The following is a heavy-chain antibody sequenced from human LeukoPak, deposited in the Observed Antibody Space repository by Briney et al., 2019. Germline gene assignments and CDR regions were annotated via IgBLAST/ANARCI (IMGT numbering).Heavy chain of an antibody. CDR1: GYTFTGYY. V-gene: IGHV1-2*02. J-gene: IGHJ4*02. CDR2: INSDTAVT. D-gene: IGHD4-23*01. Sequence: GASVKVSCKASGYTFTGYYMHWVRQAPGQGLEWMGWINSDTAVTNYAQNFQGRVTMTSDTSISTAYMELSRLRSDNTAVYYCARDLYGGTSATFDYWGQGTLVTVSS. CDR3: ARDLYGGTSATFDY.